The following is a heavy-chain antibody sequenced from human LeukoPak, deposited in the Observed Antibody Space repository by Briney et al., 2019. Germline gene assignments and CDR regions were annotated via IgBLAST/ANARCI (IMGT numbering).Heavy chain of an antibody. CDR1: GFTVSSNS. J-gene: IGHJ4*02. CDR2: IYSDNT. Sequence: GGSLRLSCTVSGFTVSSNSMSWVRQAPGKGLEWVSFIYSDNTHYSDSVKGRFTISRDNSKNTLYLQMNSLRAEDTAVYYCARGAAVAVDYWGQGTLVTVSS. D-gene: IGHD6-19*01. V-gene: IGHV3-53*01. CDR3: ARGAAVAVDY.